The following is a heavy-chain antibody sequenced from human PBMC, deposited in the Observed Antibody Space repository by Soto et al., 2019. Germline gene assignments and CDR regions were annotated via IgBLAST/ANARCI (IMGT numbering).Heavy chain of an antibody. J-gene: IGHJ4*02. Sequence: QVQLQQWGAGLLKPSETLSLTCAVYGGSFSGYYWSWIRQPPGKGLEWIGEINHSGSTNYNPSLKSRVTIPVATSKDQFSLNLSSVSAAATAVYYCARAAPRYCIRGSCYSGRDYWDQGTLVTVSS. V-gene: IGHV4-34*01. CDR2: INHSGST. CDR3: ARAAPRYCIRGSCYSGRDY. D-gene: IGHD2-15*01. CDR1: GGSFSGYY.